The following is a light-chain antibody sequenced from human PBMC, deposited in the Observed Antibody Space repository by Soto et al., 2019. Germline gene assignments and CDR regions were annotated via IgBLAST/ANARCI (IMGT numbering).Light chain of an antibody. CDR2: GAS. CDR3: QQYNNWYGT. CDR1: QSVSSN. V-gene: IGKV3-15*01. J-gene: IGKJ1*01. Sequence: EIVMTQSPATLSVSPGERATLSCRASQSVSSNLAWYQQKPGQAPRLLIYGASTRATGIPARFSGSGSGTELTLTISSLQSEDFAVYYCQQYNNWYGTFGQGTKVEIK.